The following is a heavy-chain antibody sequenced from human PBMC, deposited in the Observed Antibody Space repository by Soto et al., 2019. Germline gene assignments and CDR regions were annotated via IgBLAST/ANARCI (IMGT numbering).Heavy chain of an antibody. CDR1: GYSFTTYG. Sequence: QVQLVQSRGEVKKPGASVKVSCKTSGYSFTTYGISWVRQAPGQGLEWMGWISGYNGNTNYAQKLQGRVTMTTDTSTSTAYMELRSLRADDTAVYYCAREGPAPYYYSGMDVWGQGRTVTVS. CDR2: ISGYNGNT. V-gene: IGHV1-18*01. CDR3: AREGPAPYYYSGMDV. J-gene: IGHJ6*02.